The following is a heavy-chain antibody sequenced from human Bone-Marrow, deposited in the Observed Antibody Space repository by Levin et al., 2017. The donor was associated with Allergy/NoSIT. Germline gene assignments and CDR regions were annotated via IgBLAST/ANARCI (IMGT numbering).Heavy chain of an antibody. CDR3: AKHSVRTGGQDY. V-gene: IGHV3-30*18. D-gene: IGHD3-10*02. CDR1: GFTFSSYG. CDR2: ISYDGSNK. Sequence: LSLTCAASGFTFSSYGMHWVRQAPGKGLEWVAVISYDGSNKYYADSVKGRFTISRDNSKNTLYLQMNSLRAEDTAVYYCAKHSVRTGGQDYWGQGTLVTVSS. J-gene: IGHJ4*02.